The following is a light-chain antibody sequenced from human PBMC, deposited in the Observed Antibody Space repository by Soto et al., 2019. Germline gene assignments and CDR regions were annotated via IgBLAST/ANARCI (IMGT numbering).Light chain of an antibody. Sequence: QSVLTQPASVSGSPGQSITISCTGTSSDVGGYNYVSWYQQHPGKATKLMIYDVSNRPSGVYNRLSGSKSGNTASLTNNGLQAEDEADYYCSSYTSSSTPFYGFGTGTKVTVL. CDR1: SSDVGGYNY. CDR2: DVS. V-gene: IGLV2-14*01. J-gene: IGLJ1*01. CDR3: SSYTSSSTPFYG.